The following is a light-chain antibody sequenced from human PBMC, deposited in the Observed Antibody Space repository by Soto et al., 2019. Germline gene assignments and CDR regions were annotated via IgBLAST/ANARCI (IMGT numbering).Light chain of an antibody. CDR2: DAS. Sequence: DIQMTQSPSTLSASVGDRVTITYRASQSISSWLAWYHQKPGKAPKLLIYDASSLESGAPSRFSGSGSGTEFTLTFSSLQPDDFATYYCQQYNSYSYTFGQGTKLEIK. V-gene: IGKV1-5*01. CDR3: QQYNSYSYT. CDR1: QSISSW. J-gene: IGKJ2*01.